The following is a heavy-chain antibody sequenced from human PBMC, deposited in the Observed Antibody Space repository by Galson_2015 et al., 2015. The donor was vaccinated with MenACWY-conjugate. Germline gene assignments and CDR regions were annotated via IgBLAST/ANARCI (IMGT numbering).Heavy chain of an antibody. CDR2: IDPVNSNI. Sequence: QSGAEVKKPGESLKISCKGSGYSFTNYWIAWVRLMPGKGLEWVGLIDPVNSNIRYSPSFQGQVTISADESISTAYLQWSSLKASDTATYYSARHPPGGRGMDVWGRGTTVTVSS. D-gene: IGHD1-26*01. V-gene: IGHV5-51*01. CDR3: ARHPPGGRGMDV. J-gene: IGHJ6*02. CDR1: GYSFTNYW.